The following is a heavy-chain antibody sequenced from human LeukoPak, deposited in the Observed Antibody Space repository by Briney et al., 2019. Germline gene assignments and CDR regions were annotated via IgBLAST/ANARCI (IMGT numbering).Heavy chain of an antibody. D-gene: IGHD6-13*01. J-gene: IGHJ4*02. V-gene: IGHV3-21*01. CDR3: ARDFGSSSSYLPLDY. Sequence: GGSLRLSCAASGFTFHGYGMHWVRQAPGKGLEWVSSISSSDSDSYIYYADSVKGRFTISRDNAKNSVFLQLNSLKAEDTAVYYCARDFGSSSSYLPLDYWGQGTLVIVSS. CDR2: ISSSDSDSYI. CDR1: GFTFHGYG.